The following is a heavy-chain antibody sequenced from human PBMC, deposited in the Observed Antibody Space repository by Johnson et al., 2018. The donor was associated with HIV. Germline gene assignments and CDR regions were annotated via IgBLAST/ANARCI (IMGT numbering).Heavy chain of an antibody. CDR1: GFNFNTCG. D-gene: IGHD1-26*01. Sequence: QEQLVESGGGVVQPGGSLRLSCAASGFNFNTCGMHWVRQAPGKGLEWVAFERYNEVNKFYADSVKGRLPISRDDSKNTAYLQMNSLKTEDTAVYYCTVHSGERTDHDAFDIWGQGTMVTVSS. CDR3: TVHSGERTDHDAFDI. J-gene: IGHJ3*02. CDR2: ERYNEVNK. V-gene: IGHV3-30*02.